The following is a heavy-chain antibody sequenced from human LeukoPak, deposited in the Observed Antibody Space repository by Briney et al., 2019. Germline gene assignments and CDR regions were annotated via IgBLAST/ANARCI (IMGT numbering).Heavy chain of an antibody. Sequence: PSETLSLTCTVSGGSLRSYYWSWIRQPAGKGLEGIGRIYTSGSTNYNPSLKSRVTMSVDTSKNQFSLKLSSVTAADTAVYYCARDGAADDFWSGYYMGAFDIWGKGTMVTVSS. CDR1: GGSLRSYY. D-gene: IGHD3-3*01. V-gene: IGHV4-4*07. J-gene: IGHJ3*02. CDR2: IYTSGST. CDR3: ARDGAADDFWSGYYMGAFDI.